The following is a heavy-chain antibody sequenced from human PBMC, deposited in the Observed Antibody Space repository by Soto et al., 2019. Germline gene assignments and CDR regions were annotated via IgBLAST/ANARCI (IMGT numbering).Heavy chain of an antibody. J-gene: IGHJ6*02. CDR1: VYTLTDCY. V-gene: IGHV1-2*02. D-gene: IGHD3-3*01. CDR3: AREASNNYDFWSGPSSIYGMDV. Sequence: ASVKVCCKSSVYTLTDCYMHWVRQAPGQGLEWMGWINPNSCGTNYAQGFQCRVTMTRDTYTSTVYMELSRLRSEDTAVYYCAREASNNYDFWSGPSSIYGMDVWGQGTTVTV. CDR2: INPNSCGT.